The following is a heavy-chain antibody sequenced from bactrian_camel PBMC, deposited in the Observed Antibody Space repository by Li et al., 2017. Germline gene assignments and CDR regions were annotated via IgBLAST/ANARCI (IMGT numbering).Heavy chain of an antibody. CDR3: AADEYNLGLARSYTY. CDR2: ISTDGGST. V-gene: IGHV3S5*01. D-gene: IGHD5*01. CDR1: GHTYNYNF. Sequence: HVQLVESGGGSVQAGGSLRLSCAASGHTYNYNFMGWFRQAPGKEREGVAAISTDGGSTYYADSVKGRFTISRDSAKNTLHLQMNSLKPEDTSMYYCAADEYNLGLARSYTYWGQGTQVTVS. J-gene: IGHJ4*01.